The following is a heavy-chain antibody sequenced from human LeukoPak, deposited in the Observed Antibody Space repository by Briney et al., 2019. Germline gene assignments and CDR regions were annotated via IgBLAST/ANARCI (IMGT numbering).Heavy chain of an antibody. D-gene: IGHD2-8*01. V-gene: IGHV4-4*07. CDR3: ARSVLGNYYYMDV. Sequence: SETLSLTCIVSGGSISSYYWSWIRQPAGTGLEWIGRIYTSGSTKYNPSLKSRVTMSVDTSKNQFSLNLSSVTAADSALYYCARSVLGNYYYMDVWGKGTTVTVSS. CDR1: GGSISSYY. CDR2: IYTSGST. J-gene: IGHJ6*03.